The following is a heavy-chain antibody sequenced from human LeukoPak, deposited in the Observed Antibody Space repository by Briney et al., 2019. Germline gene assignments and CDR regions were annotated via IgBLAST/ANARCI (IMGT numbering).Heavy chain of an antibody. J-gene: IGHJ4*02. V-gene: IGHV4-34*01. CDR2: INHSGST. Sequence: SETLSLTCAVYGGSFSGYYWGWIRQPPGKGLEWIGEINHSGSTNYNPSLKSRVTISVGTSKNQFSLKLSSVPAADTAVYYCARGLTTMVRGVIFRYWGQGTLVTVSS. CDR1: GGSFSGYY. CDR3: ARGLTTMVRGVIFRY. D-gene: IGHD3-10*01.